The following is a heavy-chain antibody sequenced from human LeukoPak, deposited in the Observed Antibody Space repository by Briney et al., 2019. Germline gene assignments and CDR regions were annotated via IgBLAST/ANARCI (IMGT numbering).Heavy chain of an antibody. CDR1: GGSISSSSYY. CDR2: IYYSGST. J-gene: IGHJ4*02. D-gene: IGHD1-26*01. V-gene: IGHV4-39*07. Sequence: SETLSLTCTVSGGSISSSSYYWGWIRPPPGKGLEWIGSIYYSGSTYYNPSLKSRVTISVDTSKNQFSLKLSSVTAADAAVYYCTRGVGNDYWGQGTLVTVSS. CDR3: TRGVGNDY.